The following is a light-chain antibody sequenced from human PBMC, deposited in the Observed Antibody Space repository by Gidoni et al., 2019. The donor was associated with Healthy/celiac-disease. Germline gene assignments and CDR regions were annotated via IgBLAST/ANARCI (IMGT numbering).Light chain of an antibody. CDR3: QQYGSSPPT. CDR1: QRVSSSY. Sequence: IVLTQSPGTLSLSQGERATLSCRASQRVSSSYLAWYQQKPGQAPRRLIYGASSRATGIPDRFSGSGSGTDFTLTISRLEPEDFAVYYCQQYGSSPPTFGQGTKVEIK. J-gene: IGKJ1*01. V-gene: IGKV3-20*01. CDR2: GAS.